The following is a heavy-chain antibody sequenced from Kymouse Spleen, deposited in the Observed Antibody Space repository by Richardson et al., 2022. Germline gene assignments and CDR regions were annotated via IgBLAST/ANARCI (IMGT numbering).Heavy chain of an antibody. CDR3: ARDAPPYSSLDY. D-gene: IGHD6-13*01,IGHD6-25*01,IGHD6-6*01. CDR2: IWYDGSNK. Sequence: QVQLVESGGGVVQPGRSLRLSCAASGFTFSSYGMHWVRQAPGKGLEWVAVIWYDGSNKYYADSVKGRFTISRDNSKNTLYLQMNSLRAEDTAVYYCARDAPPYSSLDYWGQGTLVTVSS. CDR1: GFTFSSYG. V-gene: IGHV3-33*01. J-gene: IGHJ4*02.